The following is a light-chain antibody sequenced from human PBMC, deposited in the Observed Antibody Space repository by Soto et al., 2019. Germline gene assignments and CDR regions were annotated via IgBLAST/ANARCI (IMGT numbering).Light chain of an antibody. CDR2: EVS. Sequence: QSVLTQPPSASGSFGQSVTISCTGTSSDVGGYKYVSWYQQHPGKAPKLMIYEVSERPSGVPDRFSGSKSGNTASLTVSGLQADDEADYYCSSYSGTNYHYVFGTGTKVTVL. CDR1: SSDVGGYKY. J-gene: IGLJ1*01. V-gene: IGLV2-8*01. CDR3: SSYSGTNYHYV.